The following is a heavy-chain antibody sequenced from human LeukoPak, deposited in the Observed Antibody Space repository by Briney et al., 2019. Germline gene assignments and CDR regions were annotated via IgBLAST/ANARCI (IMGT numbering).Heavy chain of an antibody. J-gene: IGHJ3*02. Sequence: SETLSLTCTVSGGSISSYYWSWIRQPPGKGLEWVGYISYSGSTNYNPSLKSRAAITVDTSKNQFSLNLRSVTAADTAVYYCARDWNDSSGYGGFEIWGQGTMVTVSS. CDR3: ARDWNDSSGYGGFEI. CDR2: ISYSGST. V-gene: IGHV4-59*01. D-gene: IGHD3-22*01. CDR1: GGSISSYY.